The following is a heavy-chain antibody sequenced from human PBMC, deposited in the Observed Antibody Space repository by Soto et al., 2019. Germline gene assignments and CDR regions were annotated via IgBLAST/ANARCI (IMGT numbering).Heavy chain of an antibody. CDR2: IDGSGGIT. J-gene: IGHJ5*02. D-gene: IGHD3-10*01. CDR1: GFTFGTTD. V-gene: IGHV3-23*01. CDR3: VKNSGWFNP. Sequence: QLLQSGGGLVQPGGSLTLSCAASGFTFGTTDMSWVRQAPGEGLEWVSTIDGSGGITYYPDSVKVRFTISRDNSTNTASWPMNSLRGDDTALYYCVKNSGWFNPWGQGALVSVSS.